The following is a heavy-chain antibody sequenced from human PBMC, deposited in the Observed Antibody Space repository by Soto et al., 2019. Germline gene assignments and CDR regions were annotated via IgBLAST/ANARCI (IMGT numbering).Heavy chain of an antibody. CDR3: ARQRLYCSGGTCYIRYYFDY. Sequence: QLQLQESGPGLVKPSETLSLTCTVSGGSISSSSYYWGWIRQPPGKGLEWIGRIYYSGSTYYNPSLKSRVTISVDTSKNQFSLKLSSVTAADTAVYYCARQRLYCSGGTCYIRYYFDYWGQGTLVTVSS. D-gene: IGHD2-15*01. CDR1: GGSISSSSYY. CDR2: IYYSGST. V-gene: IGHV4-39*01. J-gene: IGHJ4*02.